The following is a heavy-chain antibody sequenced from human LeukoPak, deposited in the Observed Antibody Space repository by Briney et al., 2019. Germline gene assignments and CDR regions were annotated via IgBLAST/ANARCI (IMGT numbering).Heavy chain of an antibody. CDR2: MNPNSGNT. D-gene: IGHD2-2*01. Sequence: ASVKVSCKASGYTFTSYDINWVRQATGQGLEWMGWMNPNSGNTGYAQKFQGRVTMTRNTSISTAYMELSSLRSEDTAVYYCARGIVSGYQLLPYYYYYYMDVWGKGTTVTVSS. V-gene: IGHV1-8*01. CDR1: GYTFTSYD. J-gene: IGHJ6*03. CDR3: ARGIVSGYQLLPYYYYYYMDV.